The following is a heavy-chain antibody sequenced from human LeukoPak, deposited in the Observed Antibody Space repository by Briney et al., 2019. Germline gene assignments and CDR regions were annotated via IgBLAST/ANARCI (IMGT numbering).Heavy chain of an antibody. Sequence: GGSLRLSCAVSGFTFSSAWMAWVRQAPGNGVEWPGRIKNKSDGGTADSDEPVKCRFTISRDDSKSTLYLQMNSLGTEDTGVYYCTTCGGTFSRYWGQGTLVTVSS. CDR2: IKNKSDGGTA. J-gene: IGHJ4*02. V-gene: IGHV3-15*01. CDR3: TTCGGTFSRY. D-gene: IGHD2-15*01. CDR1: GFTFSSAW.